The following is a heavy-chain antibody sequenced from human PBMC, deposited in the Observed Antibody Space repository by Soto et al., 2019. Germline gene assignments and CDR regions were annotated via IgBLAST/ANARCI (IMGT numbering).Heavy chain of an antibody. Sequence: GGSLRLSCAASGFTFSSYWMSWVRQAPGKGLEWVANIKQDGSEKYYVDSVKGRFTISRDNAKNSLYLQMNSLRAEDTAVYYCARAWDIVVATDAFDIWGQGTMVTVSS. D-gene: IGHD2-2*01. CDR1: GFTFSSYW. CDR2: IKQDGSEK. V-gene: IGHV3-7*01. CDR3: ARAWDIVVATDAFDI. J-gene: IGHJ3*02.